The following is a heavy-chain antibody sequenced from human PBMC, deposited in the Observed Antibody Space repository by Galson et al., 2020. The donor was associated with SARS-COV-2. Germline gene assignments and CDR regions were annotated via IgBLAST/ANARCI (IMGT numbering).Heavy chain of an antibody. J-gene: IGHJ4*02. Sequence: GGSLRLSCAASGFTFSSYGMHWVRQAPGKGLEWVAVISYDGSNKYYADSVKGRFTISRDNSKNTLYLQMNSLRAEDTAVYYCAKDQVRTGSVAFWGQGTLVTVSS. D-gene: IGHD1-1*01. CDR3: AKDQVRTGSVAF. V-gene: IGHV3-30*18. CDR1: GFTFSSYG. CDR2: ISYDGSNK.